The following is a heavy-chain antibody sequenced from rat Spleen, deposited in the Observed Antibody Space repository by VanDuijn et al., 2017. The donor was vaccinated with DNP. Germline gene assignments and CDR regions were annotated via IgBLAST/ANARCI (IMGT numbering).Heavy chain of an antibody. CDR1: GFTFSNYG. CDR2: ISYDGGST. D-gene: IGHD1-10*01. J-gene: IGHJ2*01. Sequence: EVQLVESGGGLVQPGRSMKLSCAASGFTFSNYGMAWVRQAPKKGLEWVAYISYDGGSTYYRDSVKGRFTISRDNAKSTLYLQMDSLRSEDTATYYCTTVGTTHYFDYWGQGVMVTFSS. V-gene: IGHV5-20*01. CDR3: TTVGTTHYFDY.